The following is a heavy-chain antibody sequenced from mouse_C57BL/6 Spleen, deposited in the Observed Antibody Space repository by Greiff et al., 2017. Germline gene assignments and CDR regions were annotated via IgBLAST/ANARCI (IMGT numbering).Heavy chain of an antibody. Sequence: VKLQESGPELVKPGASVKISCKASGYAFSSSWMNWVKQRPGKGLEWIGRIYPGDGDTNYNGKFKGKATLTADKSSSTAYMQLSSLTSEDSAVYFCARSGYYGSSHYFDYWGQGTTLTVSS. CDR3: ARSGYYGSSHYFDY. D-gene: IGHD1-1*01. V-gene: IGHV1-82*01. J-gene: IGHJ2*01. CDR1: GYAFSSSW. CDR2: IYPGDGDT.